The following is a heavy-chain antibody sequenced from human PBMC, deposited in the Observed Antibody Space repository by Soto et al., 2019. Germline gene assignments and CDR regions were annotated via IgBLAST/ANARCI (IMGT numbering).Heavy chain of an antibody. CDR1: GFTFSSCG. V-gene: IGHV3-33*01. CDR3: ARSPSLPYFDH. CDR2: TWYDGSND. J-gene: IGHJ4*02. Sequence: QVQLVESGGGVVQPGRSLRLSCAASGFTFSSCGVHWVRQAPGKGLEWVAVTWYDGSNDYYADSVKGRFTISRDNSRNTLYLQMNSLRAEDTAVYYCARSPSLPYFDHWGQGTRVTVSS.